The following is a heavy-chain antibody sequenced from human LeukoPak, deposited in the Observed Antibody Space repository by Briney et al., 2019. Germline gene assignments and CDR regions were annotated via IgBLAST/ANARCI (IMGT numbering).Heavy chain of an antibody. CDR1: GGSISNYY. Sequence: SETLSLTCSVSGGSISNYYWNWIRQPPGKGLEWIGHIYNGGRTNYNPSLKSRVTISVDTSKNQFSLKLSSVTAADTAVYYCVKDGSWDYLNWFDPWGQGTLVTVSS. D-gene: IGHD3-10*01. V-gene: IGHV4-59*01. CDR2: IYNGGRT. J-gene: IGHJ5*02. CDR3: VKDGSWDYLNWFDP.